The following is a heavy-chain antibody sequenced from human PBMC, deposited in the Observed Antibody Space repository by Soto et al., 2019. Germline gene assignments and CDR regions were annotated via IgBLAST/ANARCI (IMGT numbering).Heavy chain of an antibody. CDR3: ARPHGSSWLVFDS. CDR1: GGSISSSGYY. CDR2: IYYSGST. Sequence: SETLSLTCSVSGGSISSSGYYWAWIRQPPGKGLEWIGSIYYSGSTYYNPSLSSRVTISVETSKNQFSLQLRSVTAADTAVYYCARPHGSSWLVFDSWGQGTLVTVSS. J-gene: IGHJ4*02. D-gene: IGHD6-13*01. V-gene: IGHV4-39*01.